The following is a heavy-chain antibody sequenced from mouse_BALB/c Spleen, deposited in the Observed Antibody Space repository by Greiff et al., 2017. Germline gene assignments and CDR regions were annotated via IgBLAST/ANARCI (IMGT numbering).Heavy chain of an antibody. CDR3: ARGNYYGSSAPGFAY. D-gene: IGHD1-1*01. V-gene: IGHV5-12-1*01. Sequence: EVKLVESGGGLVKPGGSLKLSCAASGFAFSSYDMSWVRQTPEKRLEWVAYISSGGGSTYYPDTVKGRFTISRDNAKNNLYLQMSSLKSEDTAMYYCARGNYYGSSAPGFAYWGQGTLVTVSA. J-gene: IGHJ3*01. CDR2: ISSGGGST. CDR1: GFAFSSYD.